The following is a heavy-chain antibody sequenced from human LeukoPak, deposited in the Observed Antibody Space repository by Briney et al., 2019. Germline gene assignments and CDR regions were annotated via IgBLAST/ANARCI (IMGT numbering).Heavy chain of an antibody. V-gene: IGHV1-69*06. CDR3: DSYYGSGPDGY. CDR1: GGTFSSYA. J-gene: IGHJ4*02. CDR2: IIPIFGTA. D-gene: IGHD3-10*01. Sequence: SVKVSCKASGGTFSSYAISWVRQAPGQGLEWMGGIIPIFGTANYAQKFQGRVTITADKSTSTAYMELSSLRSEDTAVYYCDSYYGSGPDGYWGQGTLVTVSS.